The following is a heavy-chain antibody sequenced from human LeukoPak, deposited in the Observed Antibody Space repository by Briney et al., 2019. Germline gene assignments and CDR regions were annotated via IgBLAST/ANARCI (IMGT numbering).Heavy chain of an antibody. D-gene: IGHD3-10*01. Sequence: NPSETLSLTCTVSGYSISSGYYWGWIRQPPGKGLEWIGSIYHSGSTYYNPSLKSRVTISVDTSKNQFSLKLSSVTAADTAVYYCARREYYGSGSYYTLPDWFDPWGQGTLVTVSS. CDR1: GYSISSGYY. CDR3: ARREYYGSGSYYTLPDWFDP. J-gene: IGHJ5*02. V-gene: IGHV4-38-2*02. CDR2: IYHSGST.